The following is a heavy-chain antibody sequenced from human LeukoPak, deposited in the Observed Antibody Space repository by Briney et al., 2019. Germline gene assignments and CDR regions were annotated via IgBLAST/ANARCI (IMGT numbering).Heavy chain of an antibody. CDR1: GYTLTELS. V-gene: IGHV1-24*01. J-gene: IGHJ4*02. Sequence: ASVKVSCKVSGYTLTELSMHWVRQAPGKGLEWMGGFDPEDGETIYAQKFQGRVTMTEDTSTDTAYMGLSSLRSEDTAVYYCATVLSGSYLGGSYFDYWGQGTLVTVSS. CDR3: ATVLSGSYLGGSYFDY. CDR2: FDPEDGET. D-gene: IGHD1-26*01.